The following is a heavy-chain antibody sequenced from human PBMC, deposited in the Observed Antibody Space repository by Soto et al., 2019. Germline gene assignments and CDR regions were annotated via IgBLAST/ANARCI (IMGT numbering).Heavy chain of an antibody. CDR3: AKDLNLVVITGWFDP. J-gene: IGHJ5*02. D-gene: IGHD3-22*01. CDR2: ISGSGGST. V-gene: IGHV3-23*01. Sequence: GGSLRLSCAASGFTFSSYAMSWVRQAPGKGLEWVSAISGSGGSTYYADSVKGRFTISRDNSKNTLYLQMNNLRAEDTAVYYCAKDLNLVVITGWFDPWGQGTLVTVSS. CDR1: GFTFSSYA.